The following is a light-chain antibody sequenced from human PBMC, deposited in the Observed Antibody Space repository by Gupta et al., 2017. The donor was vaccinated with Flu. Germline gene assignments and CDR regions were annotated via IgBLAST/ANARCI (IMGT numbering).Light chain of an antibody. CDR2: GAS. CDR3: QQYGSSPLT. J-gene: IGKJ4*01. Sequence: TLSLSPGERATLSCRASQTVRSNYLAWYQQKPGQAPRLLIYGASSRATGIPDRFSGSGSGTDFTLTISRLGPEDFAVFYCQQYGSSPLTCGGGTKVEIK. V-gene: IGKV3-20*01. CDR1: QTVRSNY.